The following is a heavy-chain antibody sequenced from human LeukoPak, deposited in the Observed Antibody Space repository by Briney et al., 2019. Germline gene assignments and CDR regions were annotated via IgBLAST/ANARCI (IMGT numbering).Heavy chain of an antibody. V-gene: IGHV4-61*02. CDR3: ARSKGSSSGLGFDY. Sequence: PSQTLSLTCTVSGGSISSGSYYWSWIRQPAGKGLEWIGRIYTSGSTNYNPSLKSRVTISVDTSKNQFSLKLSSVTAADTAVYYCARSKGSSSGLGFDYWGQGTLVTVSS. D-gene: IGHD6-6*01. CDR1: GGSISSGSYY. J-gene: IGHJ4*02. CDR2: IYTSGST.